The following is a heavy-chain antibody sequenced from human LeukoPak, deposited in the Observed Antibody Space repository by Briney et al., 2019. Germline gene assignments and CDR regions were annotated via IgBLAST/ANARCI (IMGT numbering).Heavy chain of an antibody. CDR2: FDPEDGET. CDR1: GYTLTELS. Sequence: ASVKVSCKVSGYTLTELSMHWVRQAPGKGLEWMGGFDPEDGETIYAQKFQGRVTMTEDTSTDTAYMELSSLRSGDTAVYYCATNYDILTGYYRGWFDPWGQGTLVTVSS. D-gene: IGHD3-9*01. CDR3: ATNYDILTGYYRGWFDP. J-gene: IGHJ5*02. V-gene: IGHV1-24*01.